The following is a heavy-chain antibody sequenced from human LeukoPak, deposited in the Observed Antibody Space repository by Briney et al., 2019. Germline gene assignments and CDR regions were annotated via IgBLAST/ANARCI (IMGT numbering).Heavy chain of an antibody. J-gene: IGHJ4*02. CDR1: GGSFSGYY. Sequence: SETLSLTCAVSGGSFSGYYWSWIRQPPGKGLEWIGEINHSGSTNYNPSLKSRVTISVDTSKNQFSLKLSSVTAADTAVYYCARQDGRRFDYWGQGTLVTVSS. V-gene: IGHV4-34*01. CDR3: ARQDGRRFDY. CDR2: INHSGST.